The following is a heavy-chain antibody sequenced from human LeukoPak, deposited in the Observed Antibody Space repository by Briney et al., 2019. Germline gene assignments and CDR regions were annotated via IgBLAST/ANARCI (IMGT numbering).Heavy chain of an antibody. CDR2: MYSGGST. J-gene: IGHJ3*02. CDR1: GFTVSSKY. CDR3: ASLIVATDLGVDAFDI. Sequence: GESLRLSCVASGFTVSSKYMTWVRQTPGKGLEWVSVMYSGGSTFYADSVEGRFTISRDNSKNTLYLQINSLRAEDTAVYYCASLIVATDLGVDAFDIWGQGTMVSVSS. D-gene: IGHD3-22*01. V-gene: IGHV3-66*01.